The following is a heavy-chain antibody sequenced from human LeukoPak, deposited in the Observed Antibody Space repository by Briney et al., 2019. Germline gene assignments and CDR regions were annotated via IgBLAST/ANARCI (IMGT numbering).Heavy chain of an antibody. CDR3: AKVDIAVAGNSEYFQH. V-gene: IGHV3-23*01. CDR2: ISGSGGST. CDR1: GFTFSSYA. J-gene: IGHJ1*01. D-gene: IGHD6-19*01. Sequence: GGSLRLSCAASGFTFSSYAMSWVRQAPGKGLEWVSAISGSGGSTYYADSVKGRFTISRDNSKNTLYLQMNSLRAEDTAVYYCAKVDIAVAGNSEYFQHWGQGTLVTVPS.